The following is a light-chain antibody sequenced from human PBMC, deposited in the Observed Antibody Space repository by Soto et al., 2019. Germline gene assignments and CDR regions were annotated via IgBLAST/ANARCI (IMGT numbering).Light chain of an antibody. CDR2: AAS. CDR1: ENISNY. CDR3: QQSYSTPWT. V-gene: IGKV1-39*01. Sequence: DIQMTQSPSSLSASVGDRVTITCRASENISNYLNWFQQKPGKAPKLLIYAASSLQSGVPSSFSGSGSGTDFTLTISSLQPEDFATYYCQQSYSTPWTFGQGTKVEIK. J-gene: IGKJ1*01.